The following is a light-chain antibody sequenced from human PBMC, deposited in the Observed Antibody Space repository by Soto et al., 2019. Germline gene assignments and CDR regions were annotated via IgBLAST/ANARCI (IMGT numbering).Light chain of an antibody. CDR1: QSISSW. CDR3: QQYKSYSPRT. CDR2: DAS. Sequence: DIQMTQSPSTLSASVGDRVTITCRASQSISSWLAWYQQKPGKAPKLLIYDASSLESGVPSRFSGSGSGTEFTLTISSLQPDDSATYYCQQYKSYSPRTFGQGTKVDI. J-gene: IGKJ1*01. V-gene: IGKV1-5*01.